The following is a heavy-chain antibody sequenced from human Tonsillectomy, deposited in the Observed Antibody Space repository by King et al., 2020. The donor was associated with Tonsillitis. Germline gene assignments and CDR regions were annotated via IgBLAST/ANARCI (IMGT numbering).Heavy chain of an antibody. CDR1: GGSISSISYY. D-gene: IGHD5-12*01. J-gene: IGHJ4*02. Sequence: QLQESGPGLVKPSETLSLTCTVSGGSISSISYYWGWIRQPPGKGLEGIGSIYYSGCTYYNPSLKSRVTISVDTSKNQFSLKLSSVTAADTAVYFCARRGSGYGGYFDYWGQGTLVTVSS. CDR3: ARRGSGYGGYFDY. CDR2: IYYSGCT. V-gene: IGHV4-39*01.